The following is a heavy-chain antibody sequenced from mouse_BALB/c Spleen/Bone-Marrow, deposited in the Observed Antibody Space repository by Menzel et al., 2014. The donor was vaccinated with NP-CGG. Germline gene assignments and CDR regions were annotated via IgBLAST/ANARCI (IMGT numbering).Heavy chain of an antibody. Sequence: EVQRVESGGGLVKPGGSLKLSCAASGFTFSSYGVSWVRQTPEKRLEWVATISNGGNYTYYPDSVKGRSTISRDNAKNTLYLQMSSLRSEDTAMYYCTRQRGDYAMDYWGQGTSVTVSS. D-gene: IGHD1-1*02. V-gene: IGHV5-9-3*01. CDR3: TRQRGDYAMDY. J-gene: IGHJ4*01. CDR1: GFTFSSYG. CDR2: ISNGGNYT.